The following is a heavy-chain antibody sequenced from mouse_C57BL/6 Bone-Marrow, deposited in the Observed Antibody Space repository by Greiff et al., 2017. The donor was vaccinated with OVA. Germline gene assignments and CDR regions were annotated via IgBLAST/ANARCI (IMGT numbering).Heavy chain of an antibody. V-gene: IGHV5-9-1*02. D-gene: IGHD1-1*01. Sequence: EVKLVESGAGLVKPGGSLKLSCAASGFTFSSYAMSWVRQTPEKRLEWVAYISSGGDYIYYADTVKGRFTISRDNARNTLYLQMSSLKSEDTAMYYCTRALIYPPNYFDYWGQGTTLTVSS. CDR2: ISSGGDYI. CDR1: GFTFSSYA. CDR3: TRALIYPPNYFDY. J-gene: IGHJ2*01.